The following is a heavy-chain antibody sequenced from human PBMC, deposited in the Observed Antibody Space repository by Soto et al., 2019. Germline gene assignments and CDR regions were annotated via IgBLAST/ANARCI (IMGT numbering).Heavy chain of an antibody. CDR3: ARDVDRRGYSGYDPGTFDY. Sequence: QVQLVQSGAEVKKPGSSVKVSCKASGGTFSSYTISWVRQAPGQGLEWMGRIIPILGIANYAQKFQGRVTITADKSTSTAYMELSSLRSEDTAVYYCARDVDRRGYSGYDPGTFDYWGQGTLVTVSS. CDR2: IIPILGIA. J-gene: IGHJ4*02. V-gene: IGHV1-69*08. CDR1: GGTFSSYT. D-gene: IGHD5-12*01.